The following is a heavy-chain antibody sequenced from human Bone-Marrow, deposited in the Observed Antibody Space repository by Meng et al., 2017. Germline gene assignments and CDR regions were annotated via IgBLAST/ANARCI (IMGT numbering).Heavy chain of an antibody. V-gene: IGHV4-34*01. Sequence: QVQLQQWGAGLLKPSETLSLTCAVYGGSFSGYYWSWIRQPPGKGLEWIGEINHSGSTNYNPSLKSRVTISVDTSKNQFSLKLSSVTAADTAVYYCAKARLWGDNWFDPWCQGTLVTVSS. CDR1: GGSFSGYY. CDR2: INHSGST. CDR3: AKARLWGDNWFDP. D-gene: IGHD3-16*01. J-gene: IGHJ5*02.